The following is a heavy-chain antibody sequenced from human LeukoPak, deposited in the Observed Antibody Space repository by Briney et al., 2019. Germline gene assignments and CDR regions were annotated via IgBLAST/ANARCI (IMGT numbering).Heavy chain of an antibody. Sequence: TSETLSLTCTVSGGSISSYYWSWIRQPPGKGLEWIGYIYYSGSTNYNPSLKSRVTISVDTSKNQFSLKLSSVTAADTAVYYCARHAGDYGGYYYGMDVWGQGTTLTVSS. J-gene: IGHJ6*02. V-gene: IGHV4-59*08. D-gene: IGHD4-17*01. CDR1: GGSISSYY. CDR2: IYYSGST. CDR3: ARHAGDYGGYYYGMDV.